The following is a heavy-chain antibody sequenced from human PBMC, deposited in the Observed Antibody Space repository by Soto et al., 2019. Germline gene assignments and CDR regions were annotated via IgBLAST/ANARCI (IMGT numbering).Heavy chain of an antibody. V-gene: IGHV4-30-4*01. J-gene: IGHJ4*02. CDR3: ARGPSGDKVDY. CDR1: GVSISKVNYY. Sequence: QVQLQESGPGLVKPSQTLSLICTVSGVSISKVNYYCSWILQSPDKGLEWIGHIYNGGTTYNNPSLTSRLTISVDTSKNQFSLQLSSVSAADTDVYYCARGPSGDKVDYWGQGTLVTVSS. CDR2: IYNGGTT. D-gene: IGHD7-27*01.